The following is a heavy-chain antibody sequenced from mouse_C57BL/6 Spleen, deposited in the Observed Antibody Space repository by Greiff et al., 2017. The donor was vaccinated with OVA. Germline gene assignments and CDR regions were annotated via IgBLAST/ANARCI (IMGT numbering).Heavy chain of an antibody. J-gene: IGHJ2*01. V-gene: IGHV5-4*03. CDR3: ASLGYFDY. Sequence: EVMLVESGGGLVKPGGSLKLSCAASGFTFSSYAMSWVRQTPEKRLEWVATISDGGSYTYYPDNVKGRFTISRDNAKNNLYLQMSHLKSEDTAMYYCASLGYFDYWGQGTTLTVSS. CDR1: GFTFSSYA. CDR2: ISDGGSYT. D-gene: IGHD4-1*01.